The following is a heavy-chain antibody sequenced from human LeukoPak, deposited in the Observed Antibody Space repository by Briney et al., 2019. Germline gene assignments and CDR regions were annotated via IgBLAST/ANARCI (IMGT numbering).Heavy chain of an antibody. V-gene: IGHV3-21*01. J-gene: IGHJ1*01. CDR2: ISSSSSYI. CDR1: GFTFSSYA. Sequence: GGSLRLSCAASGFTFSSYAMSWVRQAPGKGLEWVSSISSSSSYIYYADSVKGRFTISRDNAKNSLYLQMNSLRAEDTAVYYCARDGSYGDYLYFQHWGQGTLVTVSS. D-gene: IGHD4-17*01. CDR3: ARDGSYGDYLYFQH.